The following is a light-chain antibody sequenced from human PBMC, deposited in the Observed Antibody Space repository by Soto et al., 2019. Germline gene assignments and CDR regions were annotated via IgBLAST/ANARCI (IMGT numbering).Light chain of an antibody. CDR2: GAS. J-gene: IGKJ5*01. CDR1: QSVSNNY. Sequence: EIGLTQSPGTVSFSPRERSTLSCEASQSVSNNYLAWYQQKPVQVPSLLIYGASTRASGIPARLSGSGSGTEFTLTIGSLKSEDSAVYYCQQYSSPPSFGHGTRLEIK. V-gene: IGKV3-20*01. CDR3: QQYSSPPS.